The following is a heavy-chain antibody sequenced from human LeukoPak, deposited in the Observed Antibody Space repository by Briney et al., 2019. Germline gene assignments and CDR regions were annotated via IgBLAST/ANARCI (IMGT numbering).Heavy chain of an antibody. CDR3: ARDCSTSCYWFDP. CDR1: GYTFTTYG. D-gene: IGHD2-2*01. Sequence: ASVKVSCKASGYTFTTYGISWVRQAPGQGLEWMGWISGYDGNTKYAQKLQGRVTMTTDTSTSTAYMELRRLRSDDTAVYYCARDCSTSCYWFDPWGQGTLVTVAS. CDR2: ISGYDGNT. V-gene: IGHV1-18*01. J-gene: IGHJ5*02.